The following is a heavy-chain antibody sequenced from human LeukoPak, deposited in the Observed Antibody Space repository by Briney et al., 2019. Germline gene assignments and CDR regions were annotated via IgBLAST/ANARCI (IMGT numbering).Heavy chain of an antibody. CDR3: ARDRSLRGYFDY. Sequence: PSETLSLTCTVSGGSLSSYYWSWIRQPAGKGLEWMGRIYTSGSTNYNPSLKSRVTMSVDTSKNQFSLKLSSVTAADTAVYYCARDRSLRGYFDYWGQGTLVTVSS. J-gene: IGHJ4*02. D-gene: IGHD3-10*01. CDR1: GGSLSSYY. CDR2: IYTSGST. V-gene: IGHV4-4*07.